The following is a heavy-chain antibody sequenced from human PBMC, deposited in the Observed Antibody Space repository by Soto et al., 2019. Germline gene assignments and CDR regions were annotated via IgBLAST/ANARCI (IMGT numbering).Heavy chain of an antibody. Sequence: ASVKVSCKASGYTFTTYTMNWVRQAPGQRLEWMGWINPVNGNTKSSQKFQDRVIITRDTSASTAYMELRSLRSEDTAVYYCARGIATGQLDPWGQGTLVTVSS. CDR2: INPVNGNT. CDR1: GYTFTTYT. J-gene: IGHJ5*02. V-gene: IGHV1-3*01. D-gene: IGHD6-13*01. CDR3: ARGIATGQLDP.